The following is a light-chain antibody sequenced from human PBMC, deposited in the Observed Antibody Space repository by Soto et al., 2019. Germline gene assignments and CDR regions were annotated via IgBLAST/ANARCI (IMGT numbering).Light chain of an antibody. J-gene: IGLJ3*02. CDR2: EVT. CDR1: SSDVGSHNF. Sequence: QSALTQPASVSGSPGQSITISCTGTSSDVGSHNFVSWYQQRPGKAPKLMIFEVTKRPSGVSSRFSASKSGNTASLTISGVQAEDDAYYYCCSYAGSTTWVFGGGTKLTVL. CDR3: CSYAGSTTWV. V-gene: IGLV2-23*02.